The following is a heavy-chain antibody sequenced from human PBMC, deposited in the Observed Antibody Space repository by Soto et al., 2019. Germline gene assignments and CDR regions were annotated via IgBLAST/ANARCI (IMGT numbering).Heavy chain of an antibody. Sequence: GGSLRLSCAASGFTFSSYGMSWVRQAPGKGLEWVAKIKQDGSEKYYVDSVRGRFTISRDNAKNSLYLEMHSLRAEDTAFYYCARDVSSSPADLFDYWGQGTLVT. V-gene: IGHV3-7*05. D-gene: IGHD3-10*01. CDR2: IKQDGSEK. J-gene: IGHJ4*02. CDR1: GFTFSSYG. CDR3: ARDVSSSPADLFDY.